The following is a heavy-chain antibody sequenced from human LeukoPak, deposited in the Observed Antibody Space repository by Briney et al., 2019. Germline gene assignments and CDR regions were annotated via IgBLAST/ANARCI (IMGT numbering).Heavy chain of an antibody. CDR1: GFTFSSYG. CDR3: ARGPGGSSGYYGYYYYYMDV. D-gene: IGHD3-22*01. Sequence: GGSLRLSCAASGFTFSSYGMHWVRQAPGKGPEWVAVIWYDGSNKYYADSVKGRFTISRDNSKNTLYLQMNSLRAEDTAVYYCARGPGGSSGYYGYYYYYMDVWGKGTTVTVSS. J-gene: IGHJ6*03. CDR2: IWYDGSNK. V-gene: IGHV3-33*01.